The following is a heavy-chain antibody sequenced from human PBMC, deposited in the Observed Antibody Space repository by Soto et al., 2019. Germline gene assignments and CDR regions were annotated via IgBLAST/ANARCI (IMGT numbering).Heavy chain of an antibody. Sequence: QLQLQESGPGLVKPSETLSLTCTVSGGSISSSSYYWGWIRQPPGKGLEWIGSIYYSGSTYYNPSLKSRVTISVDTSKNQFSLKLSSVTAADTAVYYCAREVGATSFDYWGQGTLDTVSS. D-gene: IGHD1-26*01. J-gene: IGHJ4*02. V-gene: IGHV4-39*02. CDR2: IYYSGST. CDR1: GGSISSSSYY. CDR3: AREVGATSFDY.